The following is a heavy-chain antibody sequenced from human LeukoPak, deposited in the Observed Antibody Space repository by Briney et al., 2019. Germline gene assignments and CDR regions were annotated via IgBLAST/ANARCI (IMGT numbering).Heavy chain of an antibody. V-gene: IGHV4-59*01. J-gene: IGHJ5*02. CDR3: VRDGVEWLPYL. Sequence: SETLSLTCTVSGGSMGTYSWCWIRQSPGKGLGWIGFKAYSGGTNYNPSLKSRVTISVDTSKGQISLNLKSVTAADTCLYCCVRDGVEWLPYLWGQGHVVTVSS. CDR2: KAYSGGT. CDR1: GGSMGTYS. D-gene: IGHD3-3*01.